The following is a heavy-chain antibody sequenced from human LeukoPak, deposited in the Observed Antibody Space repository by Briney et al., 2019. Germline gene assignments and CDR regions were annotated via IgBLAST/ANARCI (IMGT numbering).Heavy chain of an antibody. CDR2: IYSSGNT. Sequence: SETLSLTCTVSGGSISSYYWSWIRQPPGKGLEWIGYIYSSGNTDYNPSLKSRVTISVDTSKNQFSLKLSSVTAADTAVYYCARDMAKSGAFDIWGQGTMVTVSS. CDR1: GGSISSYY. J-gene: IGHJ3*02. V-gene: IGHV4-59*01. CDR3: ARDMAKSGAFDI. D-gene: IGHD5-24*01.